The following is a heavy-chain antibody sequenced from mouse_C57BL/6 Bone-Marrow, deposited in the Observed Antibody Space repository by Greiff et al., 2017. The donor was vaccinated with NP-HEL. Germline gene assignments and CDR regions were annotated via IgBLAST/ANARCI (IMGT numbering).Heavy chain of an antibody. CDR2: ISNGGGST. CDR3: ARGGGYYGSSPYFDY. J-gene: IGHJ2*01. Sequence: EVKLVESGGGLVQPGGSLKLSCAASGFTFSDYYMYWVRQTPEKRLEWVAYISNGGGSTYYPDTVKGRFTISRDNAKNTLYLQMSRLKSEDTAMYYCARGGGYYGSSPYFDYWGQGTTLTVSS. CDR1: GFTFSDYY. D-gene: IGHD1-1*01. V-gene: IGHV5-12*01.